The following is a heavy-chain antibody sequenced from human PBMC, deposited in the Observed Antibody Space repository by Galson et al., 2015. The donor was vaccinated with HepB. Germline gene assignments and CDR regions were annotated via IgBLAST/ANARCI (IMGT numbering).Heavy chain of an antibody. CDR1: GFTFNSYS. Sequence: SLRLSCAASGFTFNSYSMNWVRQAPGKGLEWVSSISSSSSYIYYADSVKGRFTISRDNAKNSLYLQMNSLRAEDTAVYYCARAPLTHYGPGGGDYWGQGTLGTVSS. CDR2: ISSSSSYI. V-gene: IGHV3-21*01. J-gene: IGHJ4*02. D-gene: IGHD3-10*01. CDR3: ARAPLTHYGPGGGDY.